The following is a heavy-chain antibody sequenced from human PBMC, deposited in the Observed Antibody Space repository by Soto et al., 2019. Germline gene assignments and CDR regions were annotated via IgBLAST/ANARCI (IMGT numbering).Heavy chain of an antibody. CDR1: GFTFSSYG. Sequence: QVQLVESGGGVVQPGRSLRLSCAASGFTFSSYGMHWVRQAPGKGLEWVAVISYDGSNKYYADSVKGRFTISRDNSKNTLYLQMNRLRAEDTAVYYCAKTSCSGGSCYSPHYWGQGTLVTVSS. CDR2: ISYDGSNK. CDR3: AKTSCSGGSCYSPHY. D-gene: IGHD2-15*01. V-gene: IGHV3-30*18. J-gene: IGHJ4*02.